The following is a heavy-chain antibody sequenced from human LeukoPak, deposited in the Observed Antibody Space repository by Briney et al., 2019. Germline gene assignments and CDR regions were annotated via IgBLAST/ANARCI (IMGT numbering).Heavy chain of an antibody. CDR1: GFSFSDYY. CDR2: ISISGSTI. CDR3: ARDSGWYFDY. V-gene: IGHV3-11*01. J-gene: IGHJ4*02. Sequence: GGSLRLSCVASGFSFSDYYMNWIRQAPGKGLEWISYISISGSTIYQADSVKGRFTISRDNAKNSLYPQMNSLRAEDTAVYYCARDSGWYFDYWGQGTLVTVSS. D-gene: IGHD6-19*01.